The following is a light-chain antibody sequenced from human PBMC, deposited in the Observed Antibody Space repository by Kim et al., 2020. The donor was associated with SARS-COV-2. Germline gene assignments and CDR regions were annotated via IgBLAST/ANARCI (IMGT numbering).Light chain of an antibody. CDR1: SGHSSYA. CDR2: VNSDGSH. Sequence: QLVLTQSPSASASLGASVKLTCTLSSGHSSYAIAWHQQQPEKGPRYLMKVNSDGSHTKGDGIPDRFSGSSSGAERYLTISSLQSGDEADYYCQTWGPAKVVFGGGTQLTVL. V-gene: IGLV4-69*01. CDR3: QTWGPAKVV. J-gene: IGLJ2*01.